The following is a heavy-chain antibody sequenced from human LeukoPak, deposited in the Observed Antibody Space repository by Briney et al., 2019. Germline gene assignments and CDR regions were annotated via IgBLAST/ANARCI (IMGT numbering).Heavy chain of an antibody. Sequence: GGSLGLSCAASGFTFSSSAMSWVRQAPGKGLEWVSTISGSASSTYYADSVKGRFTISRDNSKNTLYLQMNSLKTEDTAVYYCAKGVVGATHDAFDIWGQGTRVTASS. CDR3: AKGVVGATHDAFDI. CDR1: GFTFSSSA. J-gene: IGHJ3*02. V-gene: IGHV3-23*01. D-gene: IGHD1-26*01. CDR2: ISGSASST.